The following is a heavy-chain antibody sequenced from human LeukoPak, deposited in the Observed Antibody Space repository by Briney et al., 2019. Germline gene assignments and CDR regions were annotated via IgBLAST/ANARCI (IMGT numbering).Heavy chain of an antibody. CDR2: ISYDGSNK. CDR3: TRFYFPWAFDI. CDR1: GFTFSSYA. Sequence: PGRSLRLSCAASGFTFSSYAMHWVRQAPGKGLEWVAVISYDGSNKYYADSVKGRFTISRDRSKNTLNLQMNSLRAEDTAVYYCTRFYFPWAFDIWGQGTLVTVSS. J-gene: IGHJ3*02. D-gene: IGHD3-9*01. V-gene: IGHV3-30*14.